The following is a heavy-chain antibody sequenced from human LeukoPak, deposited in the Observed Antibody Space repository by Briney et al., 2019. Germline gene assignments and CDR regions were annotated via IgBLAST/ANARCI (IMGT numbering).Heavy chain of an antibody. J-gene: IGHJ4*02. D-gene: IGHD5-18*01. CDR3: ALKPRGYSYGFDY. V-gene: IGHV4-34*01. CDR2: INHSGST. Sequence: PSETLSLTCAVYGGSFSGYYWSWIRQPPGKGLEWIGEINHSGSTNYNPSLKSRVTISVDTSKNQFSLKLSSVTAADTAVYYCALKPRGYSYGFDYWGQGTLVTVSS. CDR1: GGSFSGYY.